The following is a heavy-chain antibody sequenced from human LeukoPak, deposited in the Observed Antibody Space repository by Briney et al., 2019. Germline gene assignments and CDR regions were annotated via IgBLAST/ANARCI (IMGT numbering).Heavy chain of an antibody. V-gene: IGHV4-34*01. CDR3: ATGRYCSSTSCPFDP. CDR2: INHSGST. D-gene: IGHD2-2*01. Sequence: SETLSLTCAVYGGSFSGYYWSWIRQPPGKGLEWIGEINHSGSTNYNPSLKSRVTISVDTSKNQFSLKLSSATAADTAVYYCATGRYCSSTSCPFDPWGQGTLVTVSS. J-gene: IGHJ5*02. CDR1: GGSFSGYY.